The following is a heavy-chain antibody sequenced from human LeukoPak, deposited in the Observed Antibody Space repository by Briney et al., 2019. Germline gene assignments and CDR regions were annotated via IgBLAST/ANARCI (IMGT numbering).Heavy chain of an antibody. D-gene: IGHD2-2*01. J-gene: IGHJ4*02. CDR2: IWNDGSNK. CDR3: ARDYCSSTSCLFDY. CDR1: AFIFSGHW. V-gene: IGHV3-33*08. Sequence: AGGSLRLSCEGSAFIFSGHWMNWVRQAPGKGLEWVAVIWNDGSNKYYADSVKGRFTISRDNSKNTLYLQMNSLRAEDTAVYYCARDYCSSTSCLFDYWGQGTLVTVSS.